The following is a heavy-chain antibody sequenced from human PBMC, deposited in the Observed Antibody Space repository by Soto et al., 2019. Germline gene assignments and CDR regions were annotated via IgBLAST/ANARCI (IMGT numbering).Heavy chain of an antibody. D-gene: IGHD4-17*01. CDR3: TRALDYGDYKPTNYYYYGMDV. Sequence: GGSLRLSCAASGFTFSGSAMHWVRQASGKGLEWVGRIRSKANSYATAYAASVKGRFTISRDDSKNTAYLQMNSLKTEDTAVYYCTRALDYGDYKPTNYYYYGMDVWGQGTTVTVSS. CDR2: IRSKANSYAT. CDR1: GFTFSGSA. J-gene: IGHJ6*02. V-gene: IGHV3-73*01.